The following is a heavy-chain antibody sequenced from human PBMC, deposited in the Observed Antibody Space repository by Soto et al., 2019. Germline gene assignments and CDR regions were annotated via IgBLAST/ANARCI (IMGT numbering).Heavy chain of an antibody. CDR2: ISGSGGST. CDR1: GFTFSSYA. CDR3: AMSGYSSSWYPWKWFDP. V-gene: IGHV3-23*01. D-gene: IGHD6-13*01. Sequence: SGGSLRLSCAASGFTFSSYAMSWVRQAPGKGLEWVSAISGSGGSTYYADSVKGRFTISRDNSKNTLYLQMNSLRAEDTAVYYCAMSGYSSSWYPWKWFDPWGQGTLVTVSS. J-gene: IGHJ5*02.